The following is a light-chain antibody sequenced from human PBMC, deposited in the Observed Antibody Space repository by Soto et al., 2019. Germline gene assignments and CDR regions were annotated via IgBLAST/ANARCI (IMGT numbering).Light chain of an antibody. CDR3: QSYDRSLSGSV. V-gene: IGLV1-40*01. Sequence: QSVLTQPPSVSGAPGQRVTISCTWSSSNIGAGYDVHWYQQLPGTAPKLLIYGNSNRPSGVPDRFSGSKSGTSASLAITGLQAEDEADYYCQSYDRSLSGSVFGGETELTVL. CDR2: GNS. J-gene: IGLJ3*02. CDR1: SSNIGAGYD.